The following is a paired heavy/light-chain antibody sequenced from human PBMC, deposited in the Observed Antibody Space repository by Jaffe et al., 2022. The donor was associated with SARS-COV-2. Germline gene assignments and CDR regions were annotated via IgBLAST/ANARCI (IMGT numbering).Light chain of an antibody. CDR3: CSYAGSSTWV. J-gene: IGLJ3*02. V-gene: IGLV2-23*01. Sequence: QSALTQPASVSGSPGQSITISCTGTSSDVGSYNLVSWYQQHPGKAPKLMIYEGSKRPSGISNRFSGSKSGNTASLTISGLQAEDEADYYCCSYAGSSTWVFGGGTKLTVL. CDR1: SSDVGSYNL. CDR2: EGS.
Heavy chain of an antibody. D-gene: IGHD6-13*01. V-gene: IGHV1-18*01. J-gene: IGHJ5*02. CDR3: ARDPLSSSWTGKRFDP. CDR2: ISPYNGNT. Sequence: QVQLVQSGAEVKKPGASVKVSCKASGYTFTSYGISWVRQAPGQGLEWMGWISPYNGNTNYAQKLQGRVTMTTDTSTSTAYMELMSLRSDDTAVYYCARDPLSSSWTGKRFDPWGQGTLVTVSS. CDR1: GYTFTSYG.